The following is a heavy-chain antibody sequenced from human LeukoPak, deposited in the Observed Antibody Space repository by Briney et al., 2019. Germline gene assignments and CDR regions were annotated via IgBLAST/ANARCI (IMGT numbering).Heavy chain of an antibody. CDR3: AKWEGSSGCAFDY. D-gene: IGHD3-22*01. CDR1: GFTFSTYS. Sequence: GGSLRLSCAASGFTFSTYSMKWVRKAPGKGLEWVSTISGSGTATYYADSVKGRFTISRDNSKNTLYLQMNSLRAEDTAVYYCAKWEGSSGCAFDYWGQGTLVTVSS. V-gene: IGHV3-23*01. CDR2: ISGSGTAT. J-gene: IGHJ4*02.